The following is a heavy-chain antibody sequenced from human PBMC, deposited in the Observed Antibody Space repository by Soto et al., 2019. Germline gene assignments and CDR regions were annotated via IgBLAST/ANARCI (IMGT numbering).Heavy chain of an antibody. CDR3: AKDPENVVVVAATAFQH. J-gene: IGHJ1*01. Sequence: PGGSLRLSCAASEFTFSSYAMSWVRQAPGKGLEWVSAISGSGGSTYYADSVKGRFTISRDNSKNTLYLQMNSLRAEDTAVYYCAKDPENVVVVAATAFQHWGQGTLVTVSS. V-gene: IGHV3-23*01. D-gene: IGHD2-15*01. CDR1: EFTFSSYA. CDR2: ISGSGGST.